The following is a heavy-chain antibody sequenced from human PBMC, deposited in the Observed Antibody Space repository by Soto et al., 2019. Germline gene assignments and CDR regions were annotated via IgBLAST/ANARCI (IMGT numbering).Heavy chain of an antibody. D-gene: IGHD4-17*01. CDR3: ARALYGDYPPPIDY. CDR1: GGSISSGGYY. Sequence: QVQLQESGPGLVKPSQTLSLTCTVSGGSISSGGYYWSWIRQHPGKGLEWIGYIDYSGSTYYNPSPKSRVTISVDTSKNQFSLKLSSVTAADTAVYYCARALYGDYPPPIDYWGQGTLVTVSS. CDR2: IDYSGST. V-gene: IGHV4-31*03. J-gene: IGHJ4*02.